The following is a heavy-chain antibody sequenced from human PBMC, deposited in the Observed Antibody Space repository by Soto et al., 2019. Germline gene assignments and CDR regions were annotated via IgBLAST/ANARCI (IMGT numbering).Heavy chain of an antibody. Sequence: PGPTLVNPTQTLTLTCTFSGFSLSTSGMCVSWIRQPPGKALEWLARTDWDDDKYYSTSLKTRLTISKDTSKNQVVLTMTNMDPVDTATYYCARIKLVSNMFVDVWGKGTTVTVSS. D-gene: IGHD3-10*02. V-gene: IGHV2-70*11. CDR1: GFSLSTSGMC. CDR2: TDWDDDK. J-gene: IGHJ6*04. CDR3: ARIKLVSNMFVDV.